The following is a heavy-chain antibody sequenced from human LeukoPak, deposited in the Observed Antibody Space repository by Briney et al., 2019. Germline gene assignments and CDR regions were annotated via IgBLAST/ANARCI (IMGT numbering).Heavy chain of an antibody. CDR2: INAGNGNT. CDR1: GYTFTSYA. D-gene: IGHD5-18*01. V-gene: IGHV1-3*01. J-gene: IGHJ4*02. CDR3: AILVFSVQPFDY. Sequence: ASVKVSCKASGYTFTSYAMHWVRQAPGQRLEWMGWINAGNGNTKYSQKFQGRVTITRDTSASTAYMELSSLRSEDTAVYYCAILVFSVQPFDYWGQGTLVIVSS.